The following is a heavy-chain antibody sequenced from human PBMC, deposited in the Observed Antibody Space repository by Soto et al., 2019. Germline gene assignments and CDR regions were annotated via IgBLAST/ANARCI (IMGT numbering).Heavy chain of an antibody. CDR1: GFTLSGFD. CDR2: IKTKVESYAT. CDR3: PRRLCRSGVCSSDFDF. J-gene: IGHJ4*02. Sequence: EVQLVESGGGLVQPGGYLKLSCAASGFTLSGFDVHWVRQAAGEGLEWVGRIKTKVESYATAYAASVKGRFSLSRDDSKNTAYLEMNSLRTEDTAVYYCPRRLCRSGVCSSDFDFWRQGSLVAVSS. D-gene: IGHD2-21*02. V-gene: IGHV3-73*01.